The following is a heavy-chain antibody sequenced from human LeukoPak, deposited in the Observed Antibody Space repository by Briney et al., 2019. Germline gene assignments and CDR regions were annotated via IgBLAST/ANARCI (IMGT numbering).Heavy chain of an antibody. J-gene: IGHJ4*02. Sequence: ASVKVSCKVSGYTLTELSMHWVRQAPGKGLEWMGGFDPEDGETIYAQKFQGRVTMTEDTSTDTAYMELSSLRSEDTAVYYCATSPSGGAAAGNGFLGVGYWGRGTLVTVSS. CDR2: FDPEDGET. D-gene: IGHD6-13*01. CDR1: GYTLTELS. CDR3: ATSPSGGAAAGNGFLGVGY. V-gene: IGHV1-24*01.